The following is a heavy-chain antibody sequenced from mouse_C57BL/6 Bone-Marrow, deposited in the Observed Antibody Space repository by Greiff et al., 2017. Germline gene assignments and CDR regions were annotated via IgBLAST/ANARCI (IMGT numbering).Heavy chain of an antibody. CDR1: GYNFKDDY. CDR2: IDPESGDT. J-gene: IGHJ2*01. CDR3: SSFDGNFFDF. V-gene: IGHV14-4*01. Sequence: EVQLQQSGPELVRPGASVKMSCTASGYNFKDDYIHWVKQRPEQGLEWIGWIDPESGDTEYASKFQGKATITSDTSSNTAYLQLSSLTSEDTAVYYYSSFDGNFFDFWGQGTPLTVAS. D-gene: IGHD2-3*01.